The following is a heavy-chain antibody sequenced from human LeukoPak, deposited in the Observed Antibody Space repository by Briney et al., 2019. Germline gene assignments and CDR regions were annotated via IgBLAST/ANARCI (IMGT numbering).Heavy chain of an antibody. CDR1: GGSISSYY. J-gene: IGHJ4*02. CDR3: ARYGDSSGWYYFDY. CDR2: IYYSGST. D-gene: IGHD6-19*01. V-gene: IGHV4-59*01. Sequence: SETLSLTCTVSGGSISSYYWSWIRQPPGKGLEWIGYIYYSGSTNYNPSLKSRVTISVDTSKNQFSLKLSSVTAADTAVYYCARYGDSSGWYYFDYWGQGTLVTVSS.